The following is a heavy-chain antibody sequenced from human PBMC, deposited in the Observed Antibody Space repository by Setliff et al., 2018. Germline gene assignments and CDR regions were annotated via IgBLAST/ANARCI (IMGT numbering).Heavy chain of an antibody. Sequence: SVKVSCKASGGTFSSYVISWVREAPGQGLEWMGGIIPMFGTNYAQKFQGRVTITADESTSTAYMELRSLRSDDTAIYYCARVSLPAAIVRFDSWGQGTLVTVSS. CDR2: IIPMFGT. D-gene: IGHD2-2*01. CDR3: ARVSLPAAIVRFDS. CDR1: GGTFSSYV. J-gene: IGHJ4*02. V-gene: IGHV1-69*13.